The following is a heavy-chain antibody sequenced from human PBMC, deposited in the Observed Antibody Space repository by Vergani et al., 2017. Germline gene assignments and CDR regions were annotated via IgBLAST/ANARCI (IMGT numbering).Heavy chain of an antibody. CDR2: VSPYNGNT. V-gene: IGHV1-18*01. J-gene: IGHJ6*02. CDR1: GYSFINYG. D-gene: IGHD5-12*01. CDR3: ARYYKVATIAGPNHYYYGLDV. Sequence: QSQLVQSGDEVKKPGASVKVSCKTSGYSFINYGISWVRQAPGQGLEWLGWVSPYNGNTNYGQKIQGRVTMTRDTSISTVYMELSRLRSDDTAVYYCARYYKVATIAGPNHYYYGLDVWGQGTTVTVSS.